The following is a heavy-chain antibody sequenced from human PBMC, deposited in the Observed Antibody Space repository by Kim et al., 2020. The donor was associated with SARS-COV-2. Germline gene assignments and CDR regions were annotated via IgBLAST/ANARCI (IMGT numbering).Heavy chain of an antibody. CDR2: IWYDGSNK. V-gene: IGHV3-33*01. CDR3: ARDEVAAAGNFYYYYGMDV. CDR1: GFTFSSYG. J-gene: IGHJ6*02. Sequence: GGSLRLSCAASGFTFSSYGMHWVRQAPGKGLEWVAVIWYDGSNKYYADSVKGRFTISRDNSKNTLYLQMNSLRAEDTAVYYCARDEVAAAGNFYYYYGMDVWGQGTTVTVSS. D-gene: IGHD6-13*01.